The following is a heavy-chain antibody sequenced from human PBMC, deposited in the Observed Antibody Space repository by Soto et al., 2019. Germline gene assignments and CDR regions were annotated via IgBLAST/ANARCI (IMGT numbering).Heavy chain of an antibody. D-gene: IGHD5-12*01. V-gene: IGHV1-69*01. J-gene: IGHJ4*02. Sequence: QVQLVQSGAEVKRPGSSVKVSCEASGGTFSSLGFTWVRQAPGQGLEWMGGIIPISGRTTFAPKFLGRVTITADESTGTTYMELTALTSDDTAIYYCAITGTQGRWLEFAEYWGKGTLVTVSS. CDR3: AITGTQGRWLEFAEY. CDR2: IIPISGRT. CDR1: GGTFSSLG.